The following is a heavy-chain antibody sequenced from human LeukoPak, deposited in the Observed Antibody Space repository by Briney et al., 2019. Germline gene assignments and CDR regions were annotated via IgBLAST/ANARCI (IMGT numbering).Heavy chain of an antibody. CDR1: EFTFSTYS. D-gene: IGHD3-9*01. V-gene: IGHV3-30-3*02. CDR2: ISYDGTNK. J-gene: IGHJ4*02. Sequence: GRSLRLSCAASEFTFSTYSIHWVRQAPGKGLEWVAVISYDGTNKYYADSVKGRFTISRDNSKNTLYLQMNSLRVEDTAVYYCAKTPGGYYDILTGYYPFDYWGQGTLVTVSS. CDR3: AKTPGGYYDILTGYYPFDY.